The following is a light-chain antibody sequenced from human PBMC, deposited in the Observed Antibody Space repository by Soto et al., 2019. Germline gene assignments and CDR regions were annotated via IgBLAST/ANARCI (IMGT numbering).Light chain of an antibody. CDR1: SSNIGAGYD. V-gene: IGLV1-40*01. CDR2: GNS. Sequence: QPVLTQPPSVSGAPGQRVTISCTGSSSNIGAGYDVYWYQQLPGTAPKLLIYGNSNRPSGVPERFSGSKSATSASLAITGLQAEDEADYYCQSCDSSLTGAVFGGGTKLTVL. J-gene: IGLJ2*01. CDR3: QSCDSSLTGAV.